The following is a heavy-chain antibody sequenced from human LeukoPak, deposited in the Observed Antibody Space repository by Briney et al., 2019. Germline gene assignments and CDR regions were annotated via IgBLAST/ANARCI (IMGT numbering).Heavy chain of an antibody. CDR3: AGFTFFRGVITFDY. V-gene: IGHV4-38-2*02. D-gene: IGHD3-10*01. CDR1: GYSLSSGYY. Sequence: PSETLSLTCTVSGYSLSSGYYWGWIRQPPGKGLEWIGSVDRSGGTYYNPSLRSRVSISVDTSKNQFSLKLSSVTAADTAVYSCAGFTFFRGVITFDYWGQGTLVTVSS. CDR2: VDRSGGT. J-gene: IGHJ4*02.